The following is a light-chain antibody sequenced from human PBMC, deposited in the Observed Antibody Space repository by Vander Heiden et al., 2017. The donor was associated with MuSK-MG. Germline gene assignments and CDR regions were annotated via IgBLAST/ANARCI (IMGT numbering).Light chain of an antibody. Sequence: IQMTQSPATLSASLGERVTITCRASQSISGWLAWYQQKPGEAPKLLIYKTSYLESGVSSRFSGSGSGTEFTLTISSLQPDDFATYYCQQYSSFSTFGQGTKVEI. J-gene: IGKJ1*01. CDR2: KTS. CDR3: QQYSSFST. V-gene: IGKV1-5*03. CDR1: QSISGW.